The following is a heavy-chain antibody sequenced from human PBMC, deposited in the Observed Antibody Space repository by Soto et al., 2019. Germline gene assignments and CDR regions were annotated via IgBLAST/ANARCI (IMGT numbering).Heavy chain of an antibody. CDR3: ARARGYVFAYDY. CDR2: IYYSGST. V-gene: IGHV4-61*01. D-gene: IGHD3-22*01. J-gene: IGHJ4*02. CDR1: GGSVSSGSYY. Sequence: SETLSLTCTVSGGSVSSGSYYWSWIRQPPGKGLEWIGYIYYSGSTDYNPSLKSRVTISVDTSKNQFSLKLSSVTAADTAVYYCARARGYVFAYDYWGQGTLVTVSS.